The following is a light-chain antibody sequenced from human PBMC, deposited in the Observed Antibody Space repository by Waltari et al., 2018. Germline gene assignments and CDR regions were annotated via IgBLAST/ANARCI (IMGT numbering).Light chain of an antibody. Sequence: QSALTQPASVSGSPGQSITISCTGSSTDIGTYNVVSWYQHHPGKAPKLSIYGVTNRPSGVSNRFSGSKSGNTASLTNSGLQTEDEADYYCCSYAGSMVFGGGTKLTVL. CDR3: CSYAGSMV. V-gene: IGLV2-23*02. CDR2: GVT. CDR1: STDIGTYNV. J-gene: IGLJ2*01.